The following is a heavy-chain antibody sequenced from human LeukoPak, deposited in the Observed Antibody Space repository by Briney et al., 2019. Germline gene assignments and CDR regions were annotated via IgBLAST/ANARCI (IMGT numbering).Heavy chain of an antibody. CDR1: GFTVSSNF. V-gene: IGHV3-53*01. CDR2: TYSDGTT. D-gene: IGHD1-7*01. Sequence: GGSLRLSCAASGFTVSSNFMAWVRQAPGKGLEWVSVTYSDGTTYYADSVKGRFTISRDNSKNTLDLQMNSLRAEDTATYYCAKEKRNLRGTRDAFDIWGQGTMVTVSA. J-gene: IGHJ3*02. CDR3: AKEKRNLRGTRDAFDI.